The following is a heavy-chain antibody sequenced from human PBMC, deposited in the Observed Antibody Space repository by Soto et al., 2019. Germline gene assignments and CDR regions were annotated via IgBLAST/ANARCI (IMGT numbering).Heavy chain of an antibody. J-gene: IGHJ6*02. Sequence: GGSLRLSCAASGFTFSNYGMHWVRQAPGKGLEWVAVISYDGSNKYHADSVKGRFTISRDNSKNTLYLQMNSLRAEDTAVYYCARDSAPLDVWGQGTTVTVSS. CDR3: ARDSAPLDV. V-gene: IGHV3-30*03. CDR2: ISYDGSNK. CDR1: GFTFSNYG. D-gene: IGHD3-10*01.